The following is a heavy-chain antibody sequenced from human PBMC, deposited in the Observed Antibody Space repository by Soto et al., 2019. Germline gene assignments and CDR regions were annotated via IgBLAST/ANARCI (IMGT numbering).Heavy chain of an antibody. V-gene: IGHV1-2*02. CDR2: INPKNGGT. J-gene: IGHJ4*02. CDR3: AREEGTDLDF. CDR1: GYTFTDAY. D-gene: IGHD1-7*01. Sequence: QVRLVQSGAEVKKPGASVKVTCKPSGYTFTDAYIHWGRQAPGRGREWLGWINPKNGGTHYAQKFQGRVTMTRYTSRSPAFMELSSLNSNDTSVYYCAREEGTDLDFWGQGTLVTVSS.